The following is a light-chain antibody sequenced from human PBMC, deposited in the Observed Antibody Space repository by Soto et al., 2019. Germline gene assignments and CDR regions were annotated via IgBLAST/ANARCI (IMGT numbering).Light chain of an antibody. CDR2: GAS. V-gene: IGKV3-20*01. CDR3: QQHGRSSGT. CDR1: QSVSTNF. J-gene: IGKJ1*01. Sequence: EIVLTQPPGTLSLSPGEGATLSCRASQSVSTNFFAWDQHKPGQAPRLLIYGASTRATGIPDRFSGSGSGTDFPLTIRSLEPKDYVVYYYQQHGRSSGTFGQGNKV.